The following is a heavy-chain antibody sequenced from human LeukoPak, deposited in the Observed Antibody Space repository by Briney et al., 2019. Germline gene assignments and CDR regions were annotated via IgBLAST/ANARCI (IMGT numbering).Heavy chain of an antibody. D-gene: IGHD3-22*01. CDR1: GFTFSSYA. J-gene: IGHJ4*02. V-gene: IGHV3-23*01. CDR3: ADYYDSSGYYFDC. Sequence: GGSLRLSCAASGFTFSSYAMSWVRQAPGKGLEWVSAISGSGGSTYYADSVKGRFTISRDNSKNTLYLQMNSLRAEDTAVYYCADYYDSSGYYFDCWGQGTLVTVSS. CDR2: ISGSGGST.